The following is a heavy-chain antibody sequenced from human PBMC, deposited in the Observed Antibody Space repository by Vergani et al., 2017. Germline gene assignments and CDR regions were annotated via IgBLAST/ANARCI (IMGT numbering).Heavy chain of an antibody. D-gene: IGHD2-21*02. CDR1: GFTFSSYS. J-gene: IGHJ4*02. Sequence: EVQLVESGGGLVKPGGSLRLSCAASGFTFSSYSMNWVRQAPGKGLEWVSSISSSSSYIYYADSVKGRFTISRDNAKNSLYLQMNSLRAEDTAVYYCARSSAYCGGDCSRDYWGQGTLVTVSS. V-gene: IGHV3-21*01. CDR2: ISSSSSYI. CDR3: ARSSAYCGGDCSRDY.